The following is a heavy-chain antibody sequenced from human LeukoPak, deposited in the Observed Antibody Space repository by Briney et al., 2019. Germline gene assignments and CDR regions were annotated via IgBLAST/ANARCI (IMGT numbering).Heavy chain of an antibody. V-gene: IGHV4-59*01. J-gene: IGHJ3*02. D-gene: IGHD4-23*01. Sequence: SETLSLTCTVSGGSISSYYWSWIRQPPGKGLEWIGYIFYSGSTNYNPSLKSRVTISVDTSKNQFSLKLSSVTAADTAVYYCAREIGGDAFDIWGQGTMVTVSS. CDR1: GGSISSYY. CDR3: AREIGGDAFDI. CDR2: IFYSGST.